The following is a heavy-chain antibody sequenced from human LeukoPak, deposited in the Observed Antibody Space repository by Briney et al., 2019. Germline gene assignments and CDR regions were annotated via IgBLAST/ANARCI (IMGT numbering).Heavy chain of an antibody. J-gene: IGHJ6*03. CDR2: MNPNSGNT. Sequence: ASVKVSCKASGYTFTSYDINWVRQATGQGLEWMGWMNPNSGNTGYAQKFQGRVTITRNTSISTAYMELSSLRSEDTAVYYCARATSHYDFWSGDSGYYYYMDVWGKGTTVTVSS. CDR1: GYTFTSYD. D-gene: IGHD3-3*01. V-gene: IGHV1-8*03. CDR3: ARATSHYDFWSGDSGYYYYMDV.